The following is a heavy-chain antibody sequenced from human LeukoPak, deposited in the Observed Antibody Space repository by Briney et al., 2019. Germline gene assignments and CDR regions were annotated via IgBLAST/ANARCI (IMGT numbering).Heavy chain of an antibody. J-gene: IGHJ4*02. D-gene: IGHD3-22*01. CDR1: GFTFSDYY. CDR2: ISGSSNTI. Sequence: PGGSLRLSCAASGFTFSDYYMSWIRQAPGKGLEWVSYISGSSNTIYYVDSVKGRFTISRDNAQNSLYLQMNSLRAEDTAVYYCARGDYYDSSGTFDYWGQGALVTVSS. CDR3: ARGDYYDSSGTFDY. V-gene: IGHV3-11*04.